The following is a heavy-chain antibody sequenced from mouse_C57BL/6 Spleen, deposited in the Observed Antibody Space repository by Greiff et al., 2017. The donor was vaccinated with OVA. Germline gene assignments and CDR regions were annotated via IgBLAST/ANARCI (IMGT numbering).Heavy chain of an antibody. CDR2: ISSGGSYT. V-gene: IGHV5-6*01. CDR1: GFTFSSYG. Sequence: EVQLQESGGDLVKPGGSLKLSCAASGFTFSSYGMSWVRQTPDKRLEWVATISSGGSYTYYPDSVKGRFTISRDNAKNTLYLQMSSLKSEDTAMYYCARDDYDGDYYAMDYWGQGTSVTVSS. D-gene: IGHD2-4*01. J-gene: IGHJ4*01. CDR3: ARDDYDGDYYAMDY.